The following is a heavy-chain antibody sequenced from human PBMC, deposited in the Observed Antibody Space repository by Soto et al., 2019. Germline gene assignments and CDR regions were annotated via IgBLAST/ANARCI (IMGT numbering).Heavy chain of an antibody. V-gene: IGHV4-31*03. Sequence: SETLSLTCTVSGGSISSGGYYWSWIRQHPGKGLEWIGYIYYSGSTYYNPSLKSRVTISVDTSKNQFSLKLSSVTAADTAVYYCARGSLVTNDFWSGYYGNWFDPWGQGTLVTVSS. J-gene: IGHJ5*02. CDR2: IYYSGST. CDR1: GGSISSGGYY. CDR3: ARGSLVTNDFWSGYYGNWFDP. D-gene: IGHD3-3*01.